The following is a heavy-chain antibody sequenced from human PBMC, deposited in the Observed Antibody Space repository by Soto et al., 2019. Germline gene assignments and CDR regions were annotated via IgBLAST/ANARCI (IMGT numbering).Heavy chain of an antibody. CDR3: ARGSSTRIVVVTDAILAPFDY. CDR2: INAGNGNT. CDR1: GYTFTSYA. D-gene: IGHD2-2*01. Sequence: SSVKVSCKASGYTFTSYAMHWVRQAPGQRLEWMGWINAGNGNTKYSQKFQGRVTITRDTSASTAYMELSSLRSEDTAVYYCARGSSTRIVVVTDAILAPFDYWGQGTLVTVSS. V-gene: IGHV1-3*01. J-gene: IGHJ4*02.